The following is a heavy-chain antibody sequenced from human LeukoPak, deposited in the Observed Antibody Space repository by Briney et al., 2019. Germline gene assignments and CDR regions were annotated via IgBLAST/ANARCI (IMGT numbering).Heavy chain of an antibody. D-gene: IGHD1-1*01. CDR3: ARDQPDPAGTGPRFDY. J-gene: IGHJ4*02. CDR2: IKPDGSVK. CDR1: GFTVSSNY. Sequence: PGGSLRLSCAASGFTVSSNYMSWVRQAPGKGLEWVANIKPDGSVKYYADSVKGRFTISRDNAENSLYLQMNSLRTEDTAVYYCARDQPDPAGTGPRFDYWGQGSLVTVSS. V-gene: IGHV3-7*01.